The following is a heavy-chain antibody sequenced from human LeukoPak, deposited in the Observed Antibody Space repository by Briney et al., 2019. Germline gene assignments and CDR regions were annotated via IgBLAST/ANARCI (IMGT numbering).Heavy chain of an antibody. V-gene: IGHV3-48*03. Sequence: GGSLRLSCAASGFTFSRYEMNWVRQAPGKGLEWLSYISSSGTTTYYADSVKGRFTISRDNAKNSLYLQMNSLRAEDTAVYYCARRYCSSTSCLIDYWGQGTLVTVSS. D-gene: IGHD2-2*01. CDR1: GFTFSRYE. CDR3: ARRYCSSTSCLIDY. CDR2: ISSSGTTT. J-gene: IGHJ4*02.